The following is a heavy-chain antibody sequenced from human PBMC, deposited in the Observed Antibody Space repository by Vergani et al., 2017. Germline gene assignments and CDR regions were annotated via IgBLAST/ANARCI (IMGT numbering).Heavy chain of an antibody. CDR2: INPSGGST. J-gene: IGHJ6*02. CDR3: ARDRDSSSWYYYGMDV. CDR1: GYTFTSYY. Sequence: QVQLVQSGAEVKKPGASVKVSCKASGYTFTSYYMHWVRQAPGQGLEWMGIINPSGGSTSYAQKFQGRVTMTRDTATSTVYMELSSLRSEDTAVYYCARDRDSSSWYYYGMDVWGQGTTVTVSS. D-gene: IGHD6-13*01. V-gene: IGHV1-46*01.